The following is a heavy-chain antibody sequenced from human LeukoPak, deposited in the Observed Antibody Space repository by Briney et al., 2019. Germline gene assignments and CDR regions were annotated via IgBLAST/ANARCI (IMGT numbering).Heavy chain of an antibody. V-gene: IGHV1-2*02. Sequence: ASVKVSCKASGYPFAGYYLHWVRQAPGQGLEWMGWINPNSGFTNYAQKFQGRVTMTRDTSISTAYMELSRLRSDDTAVYYCARLADCSSSSCRSFDYWGQGTLVTVSS. J-gene: IGHJ4*02. CDR2: INPNSGFT. CDR3: ARLADCSSSSCRSFDY. CDR1: GYPFAGYY. D-gene: IGHD2-2*01.